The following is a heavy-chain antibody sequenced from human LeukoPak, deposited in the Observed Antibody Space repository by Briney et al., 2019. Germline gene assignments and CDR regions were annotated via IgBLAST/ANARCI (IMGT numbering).Heavy chain of an antibody. J-gene: IGHJ4*02. CDR2: IGSSGDTT. D-gene: IGHD3-22*01. Sequence: GGSLRLSCAASGFXFSSYAISWVRQAPGKGLQWVSTIGSSGDTTYYAGSVKGRFTISRDNSRNTLYLQMNSLRAEDTAVYYCAKGGGSSGYSQSDCWGQGTLVTVSS. V-gene: IGHV3-23*01. CDR3: AKGGGSSGYSQSDC. CDR1: GFXFSSYA.